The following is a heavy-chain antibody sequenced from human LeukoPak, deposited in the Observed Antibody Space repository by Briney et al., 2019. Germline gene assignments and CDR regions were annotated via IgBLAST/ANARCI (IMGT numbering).Heavy chain of an antibody. J-gene: IGHJ4*02. V-gene: IGHV3-23*01. CDR3: AKVRDYYDSSGYYFFDY. D-gene: IGHD3-22*01. CDR2: IYENGGTT. Sequence: GGSLRLSCVGSGFTFRSHAMSWVRQAPEKGLEFVSGIYENGGTTYYADSVKGRFSISRDNSKNTLYLQMDSLRGEDTAVYYCAKVRDYYDSSGYYFFDYWGQGTLVTVSS. CDR1: GFTFRSHA.